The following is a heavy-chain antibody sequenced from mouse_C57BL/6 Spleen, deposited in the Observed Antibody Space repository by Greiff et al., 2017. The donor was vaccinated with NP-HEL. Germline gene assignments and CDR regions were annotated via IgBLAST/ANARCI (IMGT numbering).Heavy chain of an antibody. D-gene: IGHD1-1*01. Sequence: QVQLQQSGAELVKPGASVKISCKASGYAFSGYWMNWVKQRPGKGLEWIGQIYPGDGDTNYNGKFKGKATLTADKSSSTAYMQLSSLTSEDSAVYFGARQTTVVADWYVDVWGTGTTVTVSS. CDR2: IYPGDGDT. CDR3: ARQTTVVADWYVDV. J-gene: IGHJ1*03. V-gene: IGHV1-80*01. CDR1: GYAFSGYW.